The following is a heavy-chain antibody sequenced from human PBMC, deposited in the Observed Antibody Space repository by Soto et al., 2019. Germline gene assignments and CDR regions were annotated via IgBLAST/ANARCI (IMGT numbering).Heavy chain of an antibody. Sequence: SETLSLTCAVYGGSFSGYYWSWIRQPPGKGLEWIGEINHSGSTNYNPSLKSRVAISVDTSKNQFSLKLSSVTAADTAVYYCARGGIVVVPAAIHGNWFDPWGQGTLVTVSS. V-gene: IGHV4-34*01. J-gene: IGHJ5*02. CDR3: ARGGIVVVPAAIHGNWFDP. CDR1: GGSFSGYY. CDR2: INHSGST. D-gene: IGHD2-2*02.